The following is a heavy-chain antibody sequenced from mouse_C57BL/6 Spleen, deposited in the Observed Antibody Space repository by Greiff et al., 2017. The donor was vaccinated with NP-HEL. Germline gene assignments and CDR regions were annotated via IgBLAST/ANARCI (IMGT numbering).Heavy chain of an antibody. J-gene: IGHJ4*01. CDR1: GYTFTSYW. CDR2: IHPNSGST. Sequence: VQLQQPGAELVKPGASVKLSCKASGYTFTSYWMHWVKQRPGQGLEWIGMIHPNSGSTNYNEKFKSKATLTVDKSSSTAYMQLSSLTSEDSAVYYCARPAPTVVATPYAMDYWGQGTSVTVSS. D-gene: IGHD1-1*01. CDR3: ARPAPTVVATPYAMDY. V-gene: IGHV1-64*01.